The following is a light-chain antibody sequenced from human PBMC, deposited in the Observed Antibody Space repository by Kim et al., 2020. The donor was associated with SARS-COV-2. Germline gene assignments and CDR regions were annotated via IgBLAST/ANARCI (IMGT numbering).Light chain of an antibody. J-gene: IGLJ3*02. CDR1: SSNIGAGYD. V-gene: IGLV1-40*01. CDR2: GNS. Sequence: QSVLTQPPSVSGAPGHRVTISCTGSSSNIGAGYDVHWYQQLPGTAPKLLIYGNSNRPSGVPDRVSGSKSGTSASLAITGLQAEDEADYYCQSYDSSLSAWVFGGGTQLTVL. CDR3: QSYDSSLSAWV.